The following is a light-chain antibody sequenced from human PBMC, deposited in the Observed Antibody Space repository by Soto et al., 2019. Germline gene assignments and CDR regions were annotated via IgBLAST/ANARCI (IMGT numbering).Light chain of an antibody. CDR3: CSYAGSNSLL. J-gene: IGLJ2*01. CDR2: DVT. CDR1: SSDVGGYDY. Sequence: QSALTQPRSVSGSPGQSVTISCTGTSSDVGGYDYVSWYQQHPGKAPKLMIYDVTERPSGVPDRFSGSKSGNTASLTISGLQAEDEADYHCCSYAGSNSLLFGGGTKHTVL. V-gene: IGLV2-11*01.